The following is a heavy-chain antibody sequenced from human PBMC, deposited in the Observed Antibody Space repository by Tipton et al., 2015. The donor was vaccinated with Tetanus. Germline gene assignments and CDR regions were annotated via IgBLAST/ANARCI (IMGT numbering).Heavy chain of an antibody. J-gene: IGHJ4*02. Sequence: TLSLTCSVSGGSFSGYLWSWVRQSPGKGLEWIGYIFYAGSTNSNPSLKSRVTISVDKAKNQFSLKLTSVTAADTAVYYCARATEHDIMTGYDNWGPGTQVTVSS. CDR3: ARATEHDIMTGYDN. CDR1: GGSFSGYL. CDR2: IFYAGST. V-gene: IGHV4-59*01. D-gene: IGHD3-9*01.